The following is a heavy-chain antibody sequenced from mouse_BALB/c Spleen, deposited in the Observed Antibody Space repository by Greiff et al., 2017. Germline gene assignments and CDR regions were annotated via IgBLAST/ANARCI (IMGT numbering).Heavy chain of an antibody. Sequence: QVQLKESGPGILQPSQTLSLTCSFSGFSLSTSGMGVSWIRQPSGKGLEWLAHIYWDDDKRYNPSLKSRLTISKDTSSNQVFLKITSVDTADTATYYCARSDGYYFDYWGQGTSVTVSS. CDR1: GFSLSTSGMG. V-gene: IGHV8-12*01. CDR3: ARSDGYYFDY. CDR2: IYWDDDK. J-gene: IGHJ4*01. D-gene: IGHD2-3*01.